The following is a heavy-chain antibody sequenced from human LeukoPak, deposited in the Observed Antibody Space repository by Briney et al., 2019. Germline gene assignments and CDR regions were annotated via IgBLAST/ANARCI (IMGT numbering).Heavy chain of an antibody. V-gene: IGHV4-4*07. J-gene: IGHJ4*02. CDR3: AREPLYGGNPADY. D-gene: IGHD4-23*01. Sequence: PSETLSLTCAVYGGSFSGYYWSWIRQPAGKGLEWIGRIYTSGSTNYNPSLKSRVTISVDTSKNQFSLKLSSVTAADTAVYYCAREPLYGGNPADYWGQGTLVTVSS. CDR2: IYTSGST. CDR1: GGSFSGYY.